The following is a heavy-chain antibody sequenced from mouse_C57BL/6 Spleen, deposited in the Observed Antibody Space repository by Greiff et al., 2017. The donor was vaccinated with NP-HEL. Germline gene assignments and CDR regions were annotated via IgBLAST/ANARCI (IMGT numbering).Heavy chain of an antibody. Sequence: EVQVVESGGGLVKPGGSLKLSCAASGFTFSSYTMSWVRQTPEKRLEWVATISGGGGNTYYPDSVKGRFTISRDNAKNTLYLQMSSLRSEDTALYYWARKEVYGYDERFAYWGQGTLVTVSA. CDR1: GFTFSSYT. D-gene: IGHD2-2*01. CDR2: ISGGGGNT. J-gene: IGHJ3*01. V-gene: IGHV5-9*01. CDR3: ARKEVYGYDERFAY.